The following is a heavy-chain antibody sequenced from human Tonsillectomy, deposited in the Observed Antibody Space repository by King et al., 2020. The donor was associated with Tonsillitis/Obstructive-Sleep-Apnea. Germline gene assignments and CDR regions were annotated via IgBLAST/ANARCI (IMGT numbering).Heavy chain of an antibody. V-gene: IGHV1-2*06. D-gene: IGHD3-3*01. CDR1: GYTFTGYY. CDR2: IDPNSGGT. CDR3: AREGGSRYDLYYMDV. Sequence: VQLVESGAEVKKPGASVKVSCEASGYTFTGYYMHWVRQAPGQGLESMGRIDPNSGGTNYAQKFQGSVTMTRDTSISTAYMGLSRLRTDDTAVYYCAREGGSRYDLYYMDVWGKGTTVTVSS. J-gene: IGHJ6*03.